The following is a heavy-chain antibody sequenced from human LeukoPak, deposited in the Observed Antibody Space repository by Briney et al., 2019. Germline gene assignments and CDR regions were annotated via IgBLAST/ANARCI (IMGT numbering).Heavy chain of an antibody. V-gene: IGHV3-66*02. D-gene: IGHD5-18*01. CDR1: GVTLSSNY. Sequence: PGGSLRLSCAASGVTLSSNYMSWGRHAPGKGLEWVSVIYSGGSTYYADSVTGRFTISTANSKNTLYLQINTLRAEDPAVYYCAGGIGYGVYWGQATLVTVS. J-gene: IGHJ4*02. CDR2: IYSGGST. CDR3: AGGIGYGVY.